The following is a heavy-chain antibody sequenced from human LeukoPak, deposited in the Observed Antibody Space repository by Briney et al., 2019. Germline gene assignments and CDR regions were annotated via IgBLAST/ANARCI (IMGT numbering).Heavy chain of an antibody. Sequence: GGSLRLSCAASGFTFSDYNMRWIRQAPGKGLEWVSSISRSGRTKYYADSVKGRFTISRDNAKNSLFLQMNTLRAEDTAVYYGARVLRYCSGGTCYSGCLGYMDVWGKGTTVTISS. V-gene: IGHV3-11*01. D-gene: IGHD2-15*01. CDR2: ISRSGRTK. J-gene: IGHJ6*03. CDR3: ARVLRYCSGGTCYSGCLGYMDV. CDR1: GFTFSDYN.